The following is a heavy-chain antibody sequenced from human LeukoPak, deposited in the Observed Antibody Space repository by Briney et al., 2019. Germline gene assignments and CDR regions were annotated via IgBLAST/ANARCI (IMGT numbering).Heavy chain of an antibody. D-gene: IGHD3-10*01. CDR1: GFTFSSYT. V-gene: IGHV3-23*01. CDR3: ATNPYGFGSWFDP. Sequence: GGSLRLSCAASGFTFSSYTMSWVRQAPGKGLEWVSAISGSGGSTYYADSVKGRFTISRDNSKNTLYLEMNSLGAEDTAVYYCATNPYGFGSWFDPWGQGTLVTVSS. J-gene: IGHJ5*02. CDR2: ISGSGGST.